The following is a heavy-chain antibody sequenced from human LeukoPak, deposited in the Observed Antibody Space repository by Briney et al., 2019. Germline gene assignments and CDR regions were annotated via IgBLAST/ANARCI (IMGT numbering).Heavy chain of an antibody. CDR1: GFTFSNYA. Sequence: GGSLRLSCAASGFTFSNYAMTWVRQAPGKGLEWVAVISYDGSNKYYADSVKGRFTISRDNSKNTLYLQMNSLRAEDTAVYYCARDPLGTRPGFDYWGQGTLVTVSS. V-gene: IGHV3-30*04. CDR2: ISYDGSNK. CDR3: ARDPLGTRPGFDY. J-gene: IGHJ4*02. D-gene: IGHD1-1*01.